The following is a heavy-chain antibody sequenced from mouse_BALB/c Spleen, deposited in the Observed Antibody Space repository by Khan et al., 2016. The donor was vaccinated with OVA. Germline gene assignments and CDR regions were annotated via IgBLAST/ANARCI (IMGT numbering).Heavy chain of an antibody. V-gene: IGHV1-54*01. J-gene: IGHJ3*01. Sequence: QVQLKQSGAELVRPGTSVKVSCKASGYAFTNYLIEWVKQRPGQGLEWIGVINPGSGGTNYNEKFKDKATLTADKSSSTAYMQLSSLTSDDSAVYFCPRSGYGFGAYWGPGTLVTVSA. CDR1: GYAFTNYL. D-gene: IGHD3-2*02. CDR2: INPGSGGT. CDR3: PRSGYGFGAY.